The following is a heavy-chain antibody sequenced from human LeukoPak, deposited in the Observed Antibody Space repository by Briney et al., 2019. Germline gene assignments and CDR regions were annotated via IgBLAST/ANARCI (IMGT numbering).Heavy chain of an antibody. CDR2: ISAYNGNT. V-gene: IGHV1-18*01. J-gene: IGHJ4*02. Sequence: ASVKVSCKASGYTFTSYGISWVRQAPGQGLEWMGWISAYNGNTNYAQELQGRVTMTTDTSTSTAYMELRSLRSDDTAVYYCATRVTYYYGSSDLIDYWGQGTLVTVSS. D-gene: IGHD3-22*01. CDR3: ATRVTYYYGSSDLIDY. CDR1: GYTFTSYG.